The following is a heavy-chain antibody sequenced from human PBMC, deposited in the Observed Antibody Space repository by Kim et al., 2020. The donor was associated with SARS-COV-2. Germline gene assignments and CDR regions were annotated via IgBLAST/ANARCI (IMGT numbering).Heavy chain of an antibody. CDR2: INKDGGVT. V-gene: IGHV3-74*01. J-gene: IGHJ6*02. Sequence: GGSLRLSCAASGFTFSNYYMNWVRQPPGKGLEWVSRINKDGGVTDYADSVRGRFTISRDNAENTVYLQMNSLRAEDTAVYFCARGRFRDGFDVWGQGTTVSVSS. CDR3: ARGRFRDGFDV. CDR1: GFTFSNYY.